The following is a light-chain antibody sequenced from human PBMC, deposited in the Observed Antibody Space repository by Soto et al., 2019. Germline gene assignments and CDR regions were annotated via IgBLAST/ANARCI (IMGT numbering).Light chain of an antibody. CDR3: QQYNTWHPKMA. V-gene: IGKV3-15*01. Sequence: VVTQSPATLSVFPGETATLSCRASQSVSSDLAWYQQRPGQAPRLLICGASTRATGIPARFRGSGSGTEFRLTISSLQSEDFATYYCQQYNTWHPKMAFGRGTKV. CDR2: GAS. CDR1: QSVSSD. J-gene: IGKJ1*01.